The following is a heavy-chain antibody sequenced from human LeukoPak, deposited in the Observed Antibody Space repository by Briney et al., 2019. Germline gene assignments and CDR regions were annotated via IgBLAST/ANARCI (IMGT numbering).Heavy chain of an antibody. CDR2: ISSNGGST. CDR3: ARGKSDIVATDTDY. D-gene: IGHD5-12*01. V-gene: IGHV3-64*02. Sequence: GGSLRLSCAASGFTFSSYAMHWVRQAPGKGLEYVSAISSNGGSTYYADSVKGRFTISRDNAKNSLYLQMNSLRAEDTALYYCARGKSDIVATDTDYWGQGTLVTVSS. J-gene: IGHJ4*02. CDR1: GFTFSSYA.